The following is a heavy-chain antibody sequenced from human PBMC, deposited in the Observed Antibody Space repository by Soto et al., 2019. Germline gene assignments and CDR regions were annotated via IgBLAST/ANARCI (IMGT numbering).Heavy chain of an antibody. V-gene: IGHV3-23*01. CDR3: AKDQGFDP. CDR2: ISGSGVVT. Sequence: GSLRLSCAASGXTFSSYSMSWVRQAPGKGLEWVSSISGSGVVTYYADSVNGRFTIYRDGSKSTLYLQMNSLIAEDTALYYFAKDQGFDPWGQGTLGTVSS. CDR1: GXTFSSYS. J-gene: IGHJ5*02.